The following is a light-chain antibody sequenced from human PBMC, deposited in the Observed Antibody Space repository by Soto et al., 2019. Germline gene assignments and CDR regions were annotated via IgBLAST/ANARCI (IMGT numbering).Light chain of an antibody. CDR1: QSMSNQ. Sequence: DIQMTQSPSSLAASVGDRVTITCRASQSMSNQLNWYQQKPGKAPKLLIYAASSLQRGVPSRLSGSGSGTDFTLTISSLQPEDFATYYCQQTYNTPRTFGQGTKVEIK. J-gene: IGKJ1*01. V-gene: IGKV1-39*01. CDR3: QQTYNTPRT. CDR2: AAS.